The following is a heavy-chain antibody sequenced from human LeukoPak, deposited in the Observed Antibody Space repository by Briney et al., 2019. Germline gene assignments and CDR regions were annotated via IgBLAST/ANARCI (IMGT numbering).Heavy chain of an antibody. J-gene: IGHJ6*03. D-gene: IGHD2-2*01. CDR1: GGSISSHY. Sequence: SETLSLTCTVSGGSISSHYWSWIRQPPGKGLEWIGYIYYSGSTNYNPSLKSRVTISVDTSKNQFSLKLSSVTAADTAVYYCARASAEIVVVPAAPYYYYYYMDVWGQGTTVTVSS. CDR2: IYYSGST. V-gene: IGHV4-59*11. CDR3: ARASAEIVVVPAAPYYYYYYMDV.